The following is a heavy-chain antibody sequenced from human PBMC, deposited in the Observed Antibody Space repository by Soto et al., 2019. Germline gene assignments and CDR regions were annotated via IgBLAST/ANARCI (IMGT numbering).Heavy chain of an antibody. CDR2: ISVSSIYL. D-gene: IGHD2-21*01. Sequence: VQLVESGGGLVKPGGSLRLSCAASGFIFSSFNMNWVRQAPGKGLEWVSSISVSSIYLYYADSVKGRFTISRDNAKNSLYLQMNSLSADDTAVYYCVRDHSPDSHFYYGMDVWGQGTTVTVSS. CDR3: VRDHSPDSHFYYGMDV. J-gene: IGHJ6*02. V-gene: IGHV3-21*01. CDR1: GFIFSSFN.